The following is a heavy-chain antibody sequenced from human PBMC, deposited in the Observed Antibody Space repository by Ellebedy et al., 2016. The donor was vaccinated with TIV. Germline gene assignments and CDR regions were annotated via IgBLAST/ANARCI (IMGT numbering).Heavy chain of an antibody. D-gene: IGHD2-15*01. CDR2: FDPVNGET. CDR3: ATRSTYSFKESFDM. V-gene: IGHV1-24*01. CDR1: GYTLTELS. Sequence: AASVKVSCKVSGYTLTELSIHWARQAPGKGLEWMGGFDPVNGETIFAQEFQGRVTMTEDTSTDTAYMELSSLRSEDTAIYFCATRSTYSFKESFDMWGQGTMVTVSS. J-gene: IGHJ3*02.